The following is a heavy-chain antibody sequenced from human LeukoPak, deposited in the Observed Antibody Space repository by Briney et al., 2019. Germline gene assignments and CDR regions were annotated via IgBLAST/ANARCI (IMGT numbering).Heavy chain of an antibody. CDR2: IVVGSGNT. J-gene: IGHJ4*02. CDR3: AADWGASGGAL. D-gene: IGHD3-16*01. V-gene: IGHV1-58*02. Sequence: VASVKVSCKASGLTFTTSVMQWVRQARGQRLEWIGWIVVGSGNTNYAQKFQERVTITRDMSTSTAYMELSSLRSEDTAVYYCAADWGASGGALWGQGTLVTVSS. CDR1: GLTFTTSV.